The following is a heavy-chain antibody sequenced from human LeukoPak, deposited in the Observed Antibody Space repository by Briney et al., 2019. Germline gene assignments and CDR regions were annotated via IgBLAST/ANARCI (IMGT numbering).Heavy chain of an antibody. CDR1: GFTFSSYG. D-gene: IGHD3-22*01. CDR2: ICYDGSNK. CDR3: AREAGNYYDSSGYYSPYFDY. J-gene: IGHJ4*02. V-gene: IGHV3-33*01. Sequence: RGSLRLSCAASGFTFSSYGMHWVRQAPGKGLEWVAVICYDGSNKYYADSVKGRFTISRDNSKNTLYLQMNSLRAEDTAVYYCAREAGNYYDSSGYYSPYFDYWGQGTLVTVSS.